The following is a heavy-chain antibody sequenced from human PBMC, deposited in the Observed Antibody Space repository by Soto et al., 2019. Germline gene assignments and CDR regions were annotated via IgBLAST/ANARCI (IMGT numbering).Heavy chain of an antibody. CDR2: MNPNSGNT. J-gene: IGHJ6*02. V-gene: IGHV1-8*01. Sequence: GASVKVSCKASGYTFTSYDINWVRQATGQGLEWMGWMNPNSGNTGYAQKFQGRVTMTRNTSISTAYMELSSLRSEDTAVYYCARERVGRGRGGLRYDGTDVRGPAPTVTLAS. D-gene: IGHD5-12*01. CDR3: ARERVGRGRGGLRYDGTDV. CDR1: GYTFTSYD.